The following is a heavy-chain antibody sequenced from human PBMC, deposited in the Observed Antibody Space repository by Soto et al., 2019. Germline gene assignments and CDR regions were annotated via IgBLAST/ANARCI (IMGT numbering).Heavy chain of an antibody. J-gene: IGHJ5*02. CDR2: ISYDGSNK. CDR3: ARAEYSSSREGWFDP. CDR1: GFTFSSYA. D-gene: IGHD6-6*01. V-gene: IGHV3-30-3*01. Sequence: GGSLRLSWAASGFTFSSYAMHWVRQAPGKGLEWVAVISYDGSNKYYADSVKGRFTISRDNSKNTLYLQMNSLRAEDTAVYYCARAEYSSSREGWFDPWGQGTLVTVSS.